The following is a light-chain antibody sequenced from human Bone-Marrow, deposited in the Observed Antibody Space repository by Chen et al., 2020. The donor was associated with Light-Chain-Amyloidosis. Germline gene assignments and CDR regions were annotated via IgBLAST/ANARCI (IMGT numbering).Light chain of an antibody. CDR2: RDT. CDR3: QSADSSGTYEVI. V-gene: IGLV3-25*03. Sequence: SSELTQPPSVSVSPAQTARLTCSGDDLPTKYAYWYQQKPGQAPVLVIHRDTERPSGISERFSGSSSGTTATLTISGVQAEDEADYHCQSADSSGTYEVIFGGGTKLTVL. CDR1: DLPTKY. J-gene: IGLJ2*01.